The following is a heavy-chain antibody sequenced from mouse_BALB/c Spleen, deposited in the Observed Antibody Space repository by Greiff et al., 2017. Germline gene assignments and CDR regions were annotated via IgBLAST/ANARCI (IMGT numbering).Heavy chain of an antibody. J-gene: IGHJ1*01. V-gene: IGHV1S135*01. CDR1: GYAFTSYN. Sequence: VQLKESGPELVKPGASVSVSCKASGYAFTSYNMYWVKQSHGKSLEWIGYIDPYNGGTSYNQKFKGKATLTVDKSSSTAYMHLNSLTSEDAAVYYCARTEYGSCYFDVWGAGTTVTVSS. CDR3: ARTEYGSCYFDV. CDR2: IDPYNGGT. D-gene: IGHD2-10*02.